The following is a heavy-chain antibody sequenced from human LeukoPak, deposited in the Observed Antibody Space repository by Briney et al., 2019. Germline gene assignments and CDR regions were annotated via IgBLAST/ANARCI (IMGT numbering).Heavy chain of an antibody. J-gene: IGHJ4*02. V-gene: IGHV1-69*04. Sequence: SVKVSCKASGGTFSSYAISWVRQAPGQGLEWMGRIIPILGIANYAQKFQGRVTITADKPTSTAYMELSSLRSEDTAVYYCASIGDDYSNYDIDYWGQGTLVTVSS. CDR2: IIPILGIA. D-gene: IGHD4-11*01. CDR3: ASIGDDYSNYDIDY. CDR1: GGTFSSYA.